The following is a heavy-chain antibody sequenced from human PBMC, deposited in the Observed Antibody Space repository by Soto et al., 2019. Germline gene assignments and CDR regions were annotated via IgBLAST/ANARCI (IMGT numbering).Heavy chain of an antibody. CDR3: APQGFYRMVV. Sequence: SETLSLTCAVSGDSITGDNWWSWVRQPPGKGLEWIGEIHHSGATNYNPSLKSRVTISVDKSKNQFSLKLNSVTAADTAMFYCAPQGFYRMVVWGRGTTVTVSS. V-gene: IGHV4-4*02. J-gene: IGHJ6*02. CDR1: GDSITGDNW. CDR2: IHHSGAT.